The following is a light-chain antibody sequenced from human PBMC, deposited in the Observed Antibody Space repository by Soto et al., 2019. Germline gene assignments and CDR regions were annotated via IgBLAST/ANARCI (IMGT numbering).Light chain of an antibody. CDR1: RRDVGGYNY. Sequence: QSALTQPASVSGSPGQSITISCTGTRRDVGGYNYVSWYQQYPGKAPKILIYEVTHRPSGVSNRFSGSKSGNTASLTISGLQAEDEAAYDCSSYTISNNLPFVVGNGTKGNVL. CDR2: EVT. CDR3: SSYTISNNLPFV. V-gene: IGLV2-14*01. J-gene: IGLJ1*01.